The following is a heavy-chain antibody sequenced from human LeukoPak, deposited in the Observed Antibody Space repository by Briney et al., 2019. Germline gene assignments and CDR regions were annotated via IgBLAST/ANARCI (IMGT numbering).Heavy chain of an antibody. Sequence: SETLSLTCAVYGGSFSGYYWSWIRQPPGKGLEWIGEINHSGSANYNPSLKSRVTISVDTSKNQFSLKVSSVTAADTAVYYCASSSGNWGQGTLVTVSS. CDR2: INHSGSA. CDR3: ASSSGN. V-gene: IGHV4-34*01. J-gene: IGHJ4*02. CDR1: GGSFSGYY.